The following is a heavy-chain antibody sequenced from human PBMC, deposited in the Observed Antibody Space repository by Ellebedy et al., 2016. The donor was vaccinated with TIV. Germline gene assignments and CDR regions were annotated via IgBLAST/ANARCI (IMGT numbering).Heavy chain of an antibody. Sequence: ASVKVSCKTSGYTFSAFHIHWVRQAPGQGLEWIGWVYPISGGTNYAQKFQGRVTMTSDTSTRTVYMDLSSLRSDDTAVYYCAAFPFISSSSAYWGQGTLVTVSS. D-gene: IGHD6-6*01. J-gene: IGHJ4*02. CDR2: VYPISGGT. CDR1: GYTFSAFH. V-gene: IGHV1-2*02. CDR3: AAFPFISSSSAY.